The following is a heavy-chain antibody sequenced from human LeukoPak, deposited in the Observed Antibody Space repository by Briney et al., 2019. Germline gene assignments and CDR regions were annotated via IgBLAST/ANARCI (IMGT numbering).Heavy chain of an antibody. Sequence: ASVKVSCKVSGYTLTELSMHWVRQAPGKGLEWMGGFDPEDGATIYAQKFQGRVTMTEDTSTDTAYMELSSLRSEDTGVYYCATVVLYSGYYFDYWGQGTLVTVSS. J-gene: IGHJ4*02. CDR1: GYTLTELS. V-gene: IGHV1-24*01. CDR3: ATVVLYSGYYFDY. CDR2: FDPEDGAT. D-gene: IGHD5-12*01.